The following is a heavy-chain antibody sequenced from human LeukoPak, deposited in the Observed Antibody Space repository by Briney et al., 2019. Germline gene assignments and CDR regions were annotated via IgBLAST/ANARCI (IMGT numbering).Heavy chain of an antibody. CDR1: SESYSGDY. D-gene: IGHD3-22*01. Sequence: PSETLSHTCVCNSESYSGDYWSWIRQPPGKGLEWIGEINHSGSTNYNPSLKSRVTISVDTSKNQFPLKLSSVTAADTAVYHFARERYYDISGSYYFDCWGQGTLVTVSS. CDR2: INHSGST. CDR3: ARERYYDISGSYYFDC. J-gene: IGHJ4*02. V-gene: IGHV4-34*01.